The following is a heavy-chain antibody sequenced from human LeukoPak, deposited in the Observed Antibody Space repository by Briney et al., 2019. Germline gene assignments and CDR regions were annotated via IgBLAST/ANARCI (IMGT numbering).Heavy chain of an antibody. CDR1: GFTFDDYG. Sequence: PGGSLRLSCAASGFTFDDYGMSWVRQAPGKGLEWVSGINWNGGSTGYADSVKGRFTISRDNAKNSLYLQMNSLRAEDTAVYYCARGGVAHDAFDIWGQGTMVTVSS. J-gene: IGHJ3*02. CDR2: INWNGGST. V-gene: IGHV3-20*04. CDR3: ARGGVAHDAFDI. D-gene: IGHD3-3*01.